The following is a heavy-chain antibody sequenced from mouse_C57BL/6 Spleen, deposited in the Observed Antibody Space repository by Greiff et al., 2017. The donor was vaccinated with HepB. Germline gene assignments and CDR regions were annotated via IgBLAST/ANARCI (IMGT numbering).Heavy chain of an antibody. CDR3: ARGATVVEGVAY. CDR1: GYTFTSYW. V-gene: IGHV1-52*01. Sequence: QVQLQQPGAELVRPGSSVKLSCKASGYTFTSYWMHWVKQRPIQGLEWIGNIDPSDSETHYNQKFKDKATLTVDKSSSTAYMQLSSLTSEDSAVYYCARGATVVEGVAYWGQGTLVTVSA. D-gene: IGHD1-1*01. CDR2: IDPSDSET. J-gene: IGHJ3*01.